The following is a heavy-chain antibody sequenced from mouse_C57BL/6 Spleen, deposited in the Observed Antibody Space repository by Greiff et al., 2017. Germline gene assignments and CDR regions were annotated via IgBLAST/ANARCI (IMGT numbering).Heavy chain of an antibody. V-gene: IGHV1-53*01. CDR3: ARWYYGSSFFDY. CDR1: GYTFTSYW. D-gene: IGHD1-1*01. J-gene: IGHJ2*01. CDR2: INPSNGGT. Sequence: VQLQQSGTELVKPGASVKLSCKASGYTFTSYWMHWVKQRPGQGLGWIGNINPSNGGTNYNEKFKSKATLTVDKSSSTAYMQLSSLTSEDSAVYYCARWYYGSSFFDYWGQGTTLTVSS.